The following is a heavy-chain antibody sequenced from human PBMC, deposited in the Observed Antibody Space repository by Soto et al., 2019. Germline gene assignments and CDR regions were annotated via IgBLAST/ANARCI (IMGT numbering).Heavy chain of an antibody. CDR3: ARWGTTGGLEV. Sequence: QVQLVESGGGVVQPGTSLRLSCVGSGFTFRSYVIHWVRQAPGKVLEWVALTSYDGTNHYYGDSVKVRFTISRDNSKNTVDLQMDSLRLEDTSLYDCARWGTTGGLEVWGPGTLVSVSS. CDR2: TSYDGTNH. CDR1: GFTFRSYV. J-gene: IGHJ4*02. D-gene: IGHD3-16*01. V-gene: IGHV3-30*19.